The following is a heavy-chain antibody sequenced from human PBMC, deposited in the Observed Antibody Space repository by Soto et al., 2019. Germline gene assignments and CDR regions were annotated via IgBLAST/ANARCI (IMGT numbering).Heavy chain of an antibody. CDR3: ARDRDNSNWPNFDF. V-gene: IGHV1-69*02. CDR2: VIPIFDIT. J-gene: IGHJ4*02. D-gene: IGHD6-13*01. CDR1: GDTFSIYT. Sequence: QVQLVQSGSEVKKPGSSVKVSCKASGDTFSIYTISWVRQAPGQGLEWMGRVIPIFDITSYTQRFQGRVTITADKSTTTVYMELSSQRSEDTAVYYCARDRDNSNWPNFDFWGQGTLVTVSS.